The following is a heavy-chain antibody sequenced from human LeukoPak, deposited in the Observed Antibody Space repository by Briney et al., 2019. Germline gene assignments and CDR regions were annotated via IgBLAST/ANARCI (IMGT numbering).Heavy chain of an antibody. Sequence: SETLSLTCTVSGRSIRYYYSNCIRQPPGKGLECIGYIYYSGSTNYTPSLKSRVTISVDTSNNQFSLKLNSVTAADTDVYYCARGAQGDGYNIGWFDPWGQGTLVTVSS. CDR1: GRSIRYYY. J-gene: IGHJ5*02. V-gene: IGHV4-59*01. D-gene: IGHD5-24*01. CDR2: IYYSGST. CDR3: ARGAQGDGYNIGWFDP.